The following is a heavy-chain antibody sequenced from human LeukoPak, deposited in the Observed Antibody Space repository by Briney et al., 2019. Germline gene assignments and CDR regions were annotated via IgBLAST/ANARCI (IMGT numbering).Heavy chain of an antibody. V-gene: IGHV1-69*05. CDR2: IIPIFGTA. CDR1: GGTFSSYA. Sequence: GSSVRVSCKASGGTFSSYAISWVRQAPGQGLEWMGGIIPIFGTANYAQKLQGRVTMTTDTSTSTAYMELRSLRSDDTAVYYCARGGLRSSTLDYWGQGTLVTVSS. CDR3: ARGGLRSSTLDY. J-gene: IGHJ4*02. D-gene: IGHD4-17*01.